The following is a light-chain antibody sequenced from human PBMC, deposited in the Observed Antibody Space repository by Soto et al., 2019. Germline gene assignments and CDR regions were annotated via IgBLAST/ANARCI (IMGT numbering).Light chain of an antibody. CDR2: WAS. CDR3: QQYYSTPFT. Sequence: DIVMTQSPDSLAVSLGERASINCRSNQSVLYSSNDKNYLAWYQQKPGQPPKLLIYWASSRASGVPARFSGSGSGTEFTLTINSLQAEDVAVYYCQQYYSTPFTFGPGTIVEIK. CDR1: QSVLYSSNDKNY. V-gene: IGKV4-1*01. J-gene: IGKJ3*01.